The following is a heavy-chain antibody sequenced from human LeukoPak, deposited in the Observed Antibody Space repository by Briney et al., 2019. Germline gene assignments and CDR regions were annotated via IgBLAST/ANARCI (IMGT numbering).Heavy chain of an antibody. Sequence: SETLSLTCTVSGGSISSGDYYWSWIRQPPGKGLGGIGYIYFSQSTYYNPSLKSPVTRSVDTSKNQFSLKLSSVTAADTAVYYCARVTVFGVAIKEERLYYYMDVWGKGTTVTVSS. D-gene: IGHD3-3*01. CDR2: IYFSQST. J-gene: IGHJ6*03. CDR1: GGSISSGDYY. V-gene: IGHV4-30-4*08. CDR3: ARVTVFGVAIKEERLYYYMDV.